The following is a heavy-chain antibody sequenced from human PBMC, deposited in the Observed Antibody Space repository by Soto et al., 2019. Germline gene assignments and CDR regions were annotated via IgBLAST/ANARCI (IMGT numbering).Heavy chain of an antibody. V-gene: IGHV1-69*01. CDR3: ARGYSSSSGNYYYYYYGMDV. D-gene: IGHD6-6*01. CDR1: GGTFSSYA. CDR2: IIPIFGTA. Sequence: QVQLVQSGAEVKKPGSSVKVSCKASGGTFSSYAISWVRQAPGQGLEWMGGIIPIFGTANYAQKFQGRVTITADESTSTAYMELSSLRSEDTAVYYCARGYSSSSGNYYYYYYGMDVWGQGATVTVSS. J-gene: IGHJ6*02.